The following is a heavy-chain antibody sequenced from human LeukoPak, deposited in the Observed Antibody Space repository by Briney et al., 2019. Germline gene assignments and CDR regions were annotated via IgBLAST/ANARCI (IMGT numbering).Heavy chain of an antibody. V-gene: IGHV3-7*01. D-gene: IGHD2-21*02. J-gene: IGHJ4*02. CDR3: ARGPHIVLVTALDY. CDR1: GFTFSSYW. CDR2: IKQDASER. Sequence: PGGSLRLSCAASGFTFSSYWMTWVRQAPGKGLEWVANIKQDASERYYVDSVKGRFTISRDNSQNTLYLQMSSLRAEDTAVYYCARGPHIVLVTALDYWGQGTLVTVSP.